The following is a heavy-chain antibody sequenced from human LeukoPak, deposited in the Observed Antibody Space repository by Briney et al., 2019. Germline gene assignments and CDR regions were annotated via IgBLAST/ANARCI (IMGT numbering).Heavy chain of an antibody. J-gene: IGHJ6*03. CDR3: SRCEVDYYYMDV. CDR1: GDSVSGYY. V-gene: IGHV4-4*09. CDR2: FYTSANT. D-gene: IGHD2-2*01. Sequence: SETLSLTCTVSGDSVSGYYGSWIRQPPGKGLEWIGYFYTSANTNYNPSLKSRVTMSVDTSKNQFSLKLSSVTAADTAVYYCSRCEVDYYYMDVWGKGTTVTVSS.